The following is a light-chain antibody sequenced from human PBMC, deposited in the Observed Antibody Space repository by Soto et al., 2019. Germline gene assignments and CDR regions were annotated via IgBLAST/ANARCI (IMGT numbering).Light chain of an antibody. CDR2: VDS. V-gene: IGLV3-21*02. CDR1: NIESKS. CDR3: QVWDTISDHYV. J-gene: IGLJ1*01. Sequence: ELTQPPSVSVAPGQTARITCGGNNIESKSVHWYQQRPGQAPVLVIYVDSDRPSGIPDRFSASTSGNTAALTISRVEAGDEADYYCQVWDTISDHYVFGSGTKVTVL.